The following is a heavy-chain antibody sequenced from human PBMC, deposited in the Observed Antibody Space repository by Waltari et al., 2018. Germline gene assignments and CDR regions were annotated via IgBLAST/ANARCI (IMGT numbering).Heavy chain of an antibody. V-gene: IGHV4-61*02. CDR1: GGSISSGSYY. CDR3: ASFCGGDCFYDY. J-gene: IGHJ4*02. D-gene: IGHD2-21*02. CDR2: IYTGGST. Sequence: QVQLQESGPGLVKPSQTLSLTCTVSGGSISSGSYYWRWIRQPAGKGLEWIGRIYTGGSTNYNPSLKSRVTISVDTSKNQFSLKLSSVTAADTAVYYCASFCGGDCFYDYWGQGTLVTVSS.